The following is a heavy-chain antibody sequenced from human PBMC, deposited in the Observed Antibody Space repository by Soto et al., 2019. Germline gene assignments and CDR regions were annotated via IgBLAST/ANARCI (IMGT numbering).Heavy chain of an antibody. CDR2: INHTGGT. J-gene: IGHJ5*02. CDR3: ATRITVFGLLIPPFDP. Sequence: SETLSLTCAVYGGSVNGYYWNWIRQPPGKGLEWIGEINHTGGTHYNPSLKGRVTMSVDTSKNQFSLRLSSVTAADTAIYYCATRITVFGLLIPPFDPWGQGTQVTVSS. CDR1: GGSVNGYY. V-gene: IGHV4-34*01. D-gene: IGHD3-3*01.